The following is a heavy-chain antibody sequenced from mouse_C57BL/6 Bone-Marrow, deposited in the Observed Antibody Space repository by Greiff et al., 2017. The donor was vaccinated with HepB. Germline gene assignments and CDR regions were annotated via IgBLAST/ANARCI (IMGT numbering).Heavy chain of an antibody. V-gene: IGHV5-4*01. CDR3: ARDENDGYQGPGGPWFAY. D-gene: IGHD2-3*01. CDR1: GFTFSSYG. CDR2: ISSGGSYT. Sequence: EVKVVESGGDLVKPGGSLKLSCAASGFTFSSYGMSWVRQTPDKRLEWVATISSGGSYTYYPDNVKGRFTISRDNAKNNLYLQMSHLKSEDTAMYYCARDENDGYQGPGGPWFAYWGQGTLVTVSA. J-gene: IGHJ3*01.